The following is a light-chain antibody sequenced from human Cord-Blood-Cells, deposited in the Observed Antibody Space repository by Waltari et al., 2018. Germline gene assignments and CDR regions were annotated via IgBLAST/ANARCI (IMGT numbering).Light chain of an antibody. Sequence: QSALTPPASVSGAPGQSSTIPCTGTSSDVGSYNLFFWYPQHPGKAHKLMMYEGSKRPSEVSNRLSGSKSSNTASLTISGLQAEDEADYYCCSYAGSSTPQVVFGGGTKLTVL. CDR1: SSDVGSYNL. J-gene: IGLJ2*01. CDR2: EGS. CDR3: CSYAGSSTPQVV. V-gene: IGLV2-23*01.